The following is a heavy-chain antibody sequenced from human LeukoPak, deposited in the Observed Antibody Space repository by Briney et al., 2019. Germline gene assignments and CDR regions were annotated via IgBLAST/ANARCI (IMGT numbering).Heavy chain of an antibody. J-gene: IGHJ1*01. CDR3: AKGGGKYQLLPAEYFQH. Sequence: PGGSLRLSCAASGFTFSSYGMHWVRQAPGKGLEWVAVISYDGSNKYYADSVKGRFTISRDNSKNTLYLQMNSLRAEDTAVYYCAKGGGKYQLLPAEYFQHWGQGTLVTVSS. CDR2: ISYDGSNK. CDR1: GFTFSSYG. V-gene: IGHV3-30*18. D-gene: IGHD2-2*01.